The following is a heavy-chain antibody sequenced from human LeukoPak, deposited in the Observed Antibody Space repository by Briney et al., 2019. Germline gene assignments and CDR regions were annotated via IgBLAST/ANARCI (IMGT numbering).Heavy chain of an antibody. J-gene: IGHJ5*02. CDR3: AREVYSSGSGFDP. CDR1: GYILTNHY. D-gene: IGHD6-19*01. Sequence: SVKVSCKASGYILTNHYMHWVRQAPGQGLEWMGRIIPILGIANYAQKFQGRVTITADKSTSTAYMELSSLRSEDTAVYYCAREVYSSGSGFDPWGQGTLVTVSS. CDR2: IIPILGIA. V-gene: IGHV1-69*04.